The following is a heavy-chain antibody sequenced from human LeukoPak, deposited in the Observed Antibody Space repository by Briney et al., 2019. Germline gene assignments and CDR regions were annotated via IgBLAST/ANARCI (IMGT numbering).Heavy chain of an antibody. Sequence: GRSLRLSCAASGFTFSTYAMHWVRQAPGKGLDWVGLISYDGNNKYYADSVKDRFTISRDNSKNTLYLQMNSLRAEDTAVYFCAKDRPYHSDTGGYFPDYWGQGTLVTVSS. CDR3: AKDRPYHSDTGGYFPDY. CDR2: ISYDGNNK. CDR1: GFTFSTYA. J-gene: IGHJ4*02. D-gene: IGHD3-22*01. V-gene: IGHV3-30*18.